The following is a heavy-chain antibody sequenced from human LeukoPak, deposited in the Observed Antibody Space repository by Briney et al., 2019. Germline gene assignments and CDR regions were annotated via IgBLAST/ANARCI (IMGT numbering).Heavy chain of an antibody. Sequence: ASVKVSCKASGYTFTGFYMHWVRQAHGQGLEWMGMINPSSGRTSYALKFQGRVTMTSATSASTVYMDLISLRSEDTAAYYCARGRGNYDSSGYQYSDHWGQGTLVTVSS. CDR3: ARGRGNYDSSGYQYSDH. J-gene: IGHJ4*02. D-gene: IGHD3-22*01. V-gene: IGHV1-46*01. CDR1: GYTFTGFY. CDR2: INPSSGRT.